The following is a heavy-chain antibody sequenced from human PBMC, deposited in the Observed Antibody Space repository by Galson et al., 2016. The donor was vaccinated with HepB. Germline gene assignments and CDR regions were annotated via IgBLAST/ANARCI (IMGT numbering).Heavy chain of an antibody. D-gene: IGHD2/OR15-2a*01. V-gene: IGHV3-30*18. CDR3: AKRHEYCPPVGCSVDT. J-gene: IGHJ5*02. CDR1: GFTFNRRG. Sequence: SLRLSCAASGFTFNRRGMHWVRQAPGKGLEWVAADSMDGRRKFYADSVKGRFTISRDNSNNMLFLQMSSLRVDYTAVYYCAKRHEYCPPVGCSVDTWGQGTLVSVFS. CDR2: DSMDGRRK.